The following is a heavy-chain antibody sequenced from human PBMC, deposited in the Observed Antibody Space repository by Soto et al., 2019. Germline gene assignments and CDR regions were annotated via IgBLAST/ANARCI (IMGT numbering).Heavy chain of an antibody. CDR3: ARQGYCSGSSCWWFDP. CDR1: GGAIRTYH. V-gene: IGHV4-59*08. Sequence: SETLSLTCTVSGGAIRTYHWSWIRQAPGKGLEWIGHIDYTGSTNYNPSLKSRVSISVDMSRNQLSLKLRSMTATDTAVYFCARQGYCSGSSCWWFDPWGQGTLVTVS. CDR2: IDYTGST. J-gene: IGHJ5*02. D-gene: IGHD2-2*01.